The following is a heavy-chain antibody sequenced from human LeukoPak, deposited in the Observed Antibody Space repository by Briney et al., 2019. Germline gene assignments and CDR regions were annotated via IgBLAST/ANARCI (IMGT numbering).Heavy chain of an antibody. D-gene: IGHD3-10*01. CDR1: GFTFSSYG. CDR3: ARGVYYQSFFDI. Sequence: YPGGSLRLSCAASGFTFSSYGMHWVRQAPGKGLEWVAVIWYDGSNKYYADSVKGRFTISRDNSKNTLYLQMNSLRAEDTAVYYCARGVYYQSFFDIWGQGTMVTVSS. V-gene: IGHV3-33*01. J-gene: IGHJ3*02. CDR2: IWYDGSNK.